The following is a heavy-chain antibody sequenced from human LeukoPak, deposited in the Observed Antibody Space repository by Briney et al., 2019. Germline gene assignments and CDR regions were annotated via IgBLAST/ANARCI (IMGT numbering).Heavy chain of an antibody. CDR3: ARGFRDGPLYGMDV. Sequence: CPGGSLRLSCAASGYTFNDYGVSWVRQAPAKGLEWISGITCSGAATAYADSVKGRFTISRDNAKNSLFLEMNSLTAEDTALYYCARGFRDGPLYGMDVWGQGTTVTVSS. J-gene: IGHJ6*02. V-gene: IGHV3-20*04. D-gene: IGHD2-21*01. CDR2: ITCSGAAT. CDR1: GYTFNDYG.